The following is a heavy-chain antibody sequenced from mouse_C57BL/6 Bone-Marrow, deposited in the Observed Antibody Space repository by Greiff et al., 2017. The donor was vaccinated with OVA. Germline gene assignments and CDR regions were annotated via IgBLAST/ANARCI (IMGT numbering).Heavy chain of an antibody. CDR2: IRNKANGYTT. Sequence: DVQLVESGGGLVQPGGSLSLSCAASGFTFTDYYMSWVRQPPGKALEWLGFIRNKANGYTTEYSASVKGRFTISRDNSQSILYLQMNALRAEDSATYYCASSYYSKGDFDYWGQGTTLTVSS. J-gene: IGHJ2*01. CDR3: ASSYYSKGDFDY. D-gene: IGHD2-5*01. V-gene: IGHV7-3*01. CDR1: GFTFTDYY.